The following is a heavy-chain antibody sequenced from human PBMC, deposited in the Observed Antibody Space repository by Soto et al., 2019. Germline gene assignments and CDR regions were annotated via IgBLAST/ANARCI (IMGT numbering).Heavy chain of an antibody. V-gene: IGHV3-64D*08. CDR2: ISSNGGST. CDR3: VKEGLDLDPGWFDP. J-gene: IGHJ5*02. D-gene: IGHD3-16*01. Sequence: GGPLILSCSASGFTFSSYAMHWVRQAPEKRLEYVTAISSNGGSTYYADSVKGRFTISRDNSKNTLYLQMSSLRAEDTAVYYCVKEGLDLDPGWFDPWGQGTLVTVSS. CDR1: GFTFSSYA.